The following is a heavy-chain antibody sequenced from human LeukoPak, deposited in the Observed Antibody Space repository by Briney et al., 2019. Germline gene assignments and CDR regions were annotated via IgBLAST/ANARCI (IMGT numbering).Heavy chain of an antibody. CDR3: ARLTVTRYFDY. D-gene: IGHD4-17*01. CDR1: GFTISSSE. CDR2: ISSGGSTI. Sequence: TGGSLRLSCAASGFTISSSEMNWVRQAPGKGLEWVSYISSGGSTIYYADSVKGRFTISRDNAKNSLYLQMNSLRAEDTAVYYCARLTVTRYFDYWGQGTLVTVSS. V-gene: IGHV3-48*03. J-gene: IGHJ4*02.